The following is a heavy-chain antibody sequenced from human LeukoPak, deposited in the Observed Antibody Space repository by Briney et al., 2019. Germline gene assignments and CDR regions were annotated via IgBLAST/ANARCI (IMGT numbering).Heavy chain of an antibody. CDR1: GYTFTSYA. CDR3: ALGTGVYDY. V-gene: IGHV1-2*06. J-gene: IGHJ4*02. Sequence: ASVKVSCKASGYTFTSYAMNWVRQAPGQGLEWMGRINPNSGGTNYAQKFQGRVTMTRGTSISTAYMELSRLRSDDTAVYYCALGTGVYDYWGQGTLVTVSS. CDR2: INPNSGGT. D-gene: IGHD3/OR15-3a*01.